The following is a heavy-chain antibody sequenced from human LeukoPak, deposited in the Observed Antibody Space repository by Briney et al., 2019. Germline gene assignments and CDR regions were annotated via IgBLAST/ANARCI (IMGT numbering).Heavy chain of an antibody. CDR1: GFTFDDYA. CDR2: INWVGGTS. D-gene: IGHD4-17*01. Sequence: GGSLRLSCAASGFTFDDYAMHWVRQAPGKGLQWISSINWVGGTSSYADSVKGRFTVSRDNTKGSLYLQMHSLRSEDTALYYCAKDRQYGDYGGGDFFDSWGQETLVTVSS. J-gene: IGHJ4*02. V-gene: IGHV3-43D*03. CDR3: AKDRQYGDYGGGDFFDS.